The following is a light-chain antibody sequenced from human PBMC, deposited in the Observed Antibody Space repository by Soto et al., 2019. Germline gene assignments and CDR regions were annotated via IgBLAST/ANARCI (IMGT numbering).Light chain of an antibody. CDR3: QPCSNWQGLT. CDR1: QSVSSY. CDR2: DAS. J-gene: IGKJ4*01. V-gene: IGKV3-11*01. Sequence: EIVLTQSPATLSLSPGERATLSCRASQSVSSYLAWYQQKPGQAPRLLLYDASNRATGIPARVSGSGSGTDFTLTISSLVSEYFAFYDCQPCSNWQGLTFGGETTVQIK.